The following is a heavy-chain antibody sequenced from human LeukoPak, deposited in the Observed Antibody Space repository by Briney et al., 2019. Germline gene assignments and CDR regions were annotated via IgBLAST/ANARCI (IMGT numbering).Heavy chain of an antibody. CDR3: AREGSPGSYYDY. V-gene: IGHV3-74*01. J-gene: IGHJ4*02. CDR2: INTDGSST. CDR1: GFTFSSYW. Sequence: GGSLRLSCAASGFTFSSYWMHWVRQAPGKGLVWVSRINTDGSSTSYADSVKGRFTISRDNAKNTLYLQMNSLRAEDTAVYYCAREGSPGSYYDYWGQGTLVTVSS. D-gene: IGHD1-26*01.